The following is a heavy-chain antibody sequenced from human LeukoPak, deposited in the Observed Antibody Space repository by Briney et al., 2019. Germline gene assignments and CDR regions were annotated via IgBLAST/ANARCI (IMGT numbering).Heavy chain of an antibody. CDR1: GFTFSSYA. CDR3: VRARVDMATTSPLDY. Sequence: QPGGSLRLSCAASGFTFSSYAMSWVRQAPGKGLEWVSHISGNTRTRYYADSVKGRFIISRDNAQNSLFLQMNSLRAEDTAVYYCVRARVDMATTSPLDYWGQGTLVAVSS. D-gene: IGHD5-24*01. CDR2: ISGNTRTR. J-gene: IGHJ4*02. V-gene: IGHV3-48*01.